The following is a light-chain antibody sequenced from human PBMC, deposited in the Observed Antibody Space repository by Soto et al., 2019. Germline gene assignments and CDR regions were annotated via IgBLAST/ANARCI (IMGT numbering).Light chain of an antibody. CDR2: GAS. J-gene: IGKJ1*01. CDR3: QQYNNWPPGT. Sequence: EIVMTQSPATLSVSPGERATLSCRASQSVGSSHLAWYQQKPGQAPRLLIYGASTRATGIPVRFSGSGSGTEFTLTISSLQSEDFAVYYCQQYNNWPPGTFGQGTKVDIK. V-gene: IGKV3-15*01. CDR1: QSVGSSH.